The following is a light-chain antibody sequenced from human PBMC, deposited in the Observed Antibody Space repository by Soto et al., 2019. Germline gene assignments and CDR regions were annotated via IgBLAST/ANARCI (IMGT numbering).Light chain of an antibody. CDR3: QTWGTGIVV. J-gene: IGLJ2*01. CDR2: LNSDGSH. CDR1: SGHSSNA. Sequence: QPVLTQSPSASDSLGASVKLTCTLSSGHSSNAIAWHQQQPEKGPRYLMKLNSDGSHSKGDGIPDRFSGSSSGAERYLTISSLQSEDEADYYCQTWGTGIVVFGGGTKVTVL. V-gene: IGLV4-69*01.